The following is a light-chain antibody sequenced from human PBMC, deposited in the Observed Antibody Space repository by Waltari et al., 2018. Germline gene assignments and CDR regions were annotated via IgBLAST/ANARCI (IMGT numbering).Light chain of an antibody. J-gene: IGLJ2*01. CDR1: NIGSKR. CDR2: YDS. Sequence: SYVVTQSPSVSVAPGETARITCGGGNIGSKRVHWYQPMPGQAPVLVIPYDSDRPSGIPERFSGSNSGNTATLTISWVEAEDEADYYCLVWHSTIDHQGVFGGGTKLTVL. CDR3: LVWHSTIDHQGV. V-gene: IGLV3-21*04.